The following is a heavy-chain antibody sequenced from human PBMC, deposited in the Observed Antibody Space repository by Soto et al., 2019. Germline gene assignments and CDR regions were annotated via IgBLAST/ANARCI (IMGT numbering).Heavy chain of an antibody. V-gene: IGHV1-69*13. CDR2: IIPIFGTA. J-gene: IGHJ6*02. D-gene: IGHD3-3*01. Sequence: SVKVSCKASGGTFSSYAISWVRQAPGQGLEWMGGIIPIFGTANYAQKFQGRVTITADESTSTAYMELSSLRSEDTAVYYCARDKGLTIFGVVIGPSGMDVWGQGTTVTVSS. CDR1: GGTFSSYA. CDR3: ARDKGLTIFGVVIGPSGMDV.